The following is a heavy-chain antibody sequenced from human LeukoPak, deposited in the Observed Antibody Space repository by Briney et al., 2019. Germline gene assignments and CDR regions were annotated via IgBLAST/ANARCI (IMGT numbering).Heavy chain of an antibody. D-gene: IGHD3-10*02. Sequence: GASVKASCKASGYTFTSYGISWVRQAPGQGLEWMGWISAYNGSTNYAQKLQGRVTMTTDTSTSTAYMELRSLRSDDTAVYYCARRPLFPDAFDIWGQGTMVTVSS. V-gene: IGHV1-18*01. CDR3: ARRPLFPDAFDI. J-gene: IGHJ3*02. CDR1: GYTFTSYG. CDR2: ISAYNGST.